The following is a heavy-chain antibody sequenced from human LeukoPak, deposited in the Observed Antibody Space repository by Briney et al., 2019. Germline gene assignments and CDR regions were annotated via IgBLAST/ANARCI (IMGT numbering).Heavy chain of an antibody. V-gene: IGHV3-48*03. Sequence: GGSLRLSCAASRFTFSSYEMNWVRQAPGKGLEWVSYISSSGSTIYYADSVKGRFTIPRDNAKNSLYLQMNSLRAEDTAVYYCARIGFRDYYYYYGMDVWGKGTTVTVSS. CDR1: RFTFSSYE. CDR2: ISSSGSTI. J-gene: IGHJ6*04. D-gene: IGHD3-10*01. CDR3: ARIGFRDYYYYYGMDV.